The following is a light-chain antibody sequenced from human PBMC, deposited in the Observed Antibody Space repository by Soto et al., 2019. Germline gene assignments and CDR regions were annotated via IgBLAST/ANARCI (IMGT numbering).Light chain of an antibody. CDR1: SSNIGAGYD. V-gene: IGLV1-40*01. CDR2: GNS. CDR3: QSYDSSLSVKRV. J-gene: IGLJ1*01. Sequence: QSVLTQPPSVSGAPGQRVTISFTGSSSNIGAGYDVHWYQQLPGTAPKLLIYGNSNRPSGVPDRFSGSKSGTSASLAITGLQAEDEADYYCQSYDSSLSVKRVFGTGTKVTVL.